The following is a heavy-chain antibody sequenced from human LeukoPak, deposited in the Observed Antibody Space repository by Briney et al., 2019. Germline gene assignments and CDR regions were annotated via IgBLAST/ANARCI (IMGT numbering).Heavy chain of an antibody. V-gene: IGHV1-69*13. CDR3: AREYSSGWPFDY. CDR1: GGTFSSYA. CDR2: IIPIFGTA. Sequence: GASAKVSCKDSGGTFSSYAISWVRQAPGQGLEWMGGIIPIFGTANYAQKFQGRVTITADESTSTAYMELSSLRSEDTAVYYCAREYSSGWPFDYWGQGTLVTVSS. J-gene: IGHJ4*02. D-gene: IGHD6-19*01.